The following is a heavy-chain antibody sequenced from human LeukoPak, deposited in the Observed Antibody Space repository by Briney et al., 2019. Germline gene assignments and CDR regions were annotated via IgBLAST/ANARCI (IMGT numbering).Heavy chain of an antibody. V-gene: IGHV4-31*03. D-gene: IGHD2-8*01. J-gene: IGHJ4*02. CDR3: ARRGWDGVYYTH. CDR1: GGSISSGGYY. Sequence: SETLSLTCTVSGGSISSGGYYWSWIRQHPGKGLEWIGYIYYSGSTYYNPSLKSRVTISVDTSKNQFSLKLSSVTAADTAVYYCARRGWDGVYYTHWGQGTLVTVSS. CDR2: IYYSGST.